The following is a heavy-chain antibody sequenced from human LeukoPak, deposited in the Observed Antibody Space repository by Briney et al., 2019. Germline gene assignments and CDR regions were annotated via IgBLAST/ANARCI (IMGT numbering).Heavy chain of an antibody. D-gene: IGHD3-16*01. V-gene: IGHV1-24*01. J-gene: IGHJ4*02. CDR3: ATGGGMITFGGVIDYYFDY. Sequence: RASVMVSCKVSGYTLTELSMHWVRQAPGKGLEWMGGFDPEDGETIYAQKFQGRVTMTEDTSTDTAYMELSSLRSEDTAVYYCATGGGMITFGGVIDYYFDYWGQGTLVTVSS. CDR1: GYTLTELS. CDR2: FDPEDGET.